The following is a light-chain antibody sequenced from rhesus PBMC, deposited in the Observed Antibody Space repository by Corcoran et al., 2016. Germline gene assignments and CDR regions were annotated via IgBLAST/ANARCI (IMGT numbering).Light chain of an antibody. CDR3: LQSSTWPRT. V-gene: IGKV3S11*01. CDR1: QSVSSY. Sequence: QVILTQSPATLSLSPGARATLSCRASQSVSSYLAWYQQKPGEAPRLLIYGASSRATGIPDRFSGRGSGTDFTLTISSLEPEDVGVYFCLQSSTWPRTFGQGTKVEIK. J-gene: IGKJ1*01. CDR2: GAS.